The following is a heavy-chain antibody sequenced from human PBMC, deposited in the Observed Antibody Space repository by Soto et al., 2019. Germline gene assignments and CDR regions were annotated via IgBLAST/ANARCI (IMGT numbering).Heavy chain of an antibody. Sequence: SETLSLTCTVSGGSVSSGSYYWSWIRQPPGKGLEWIGYMYYSGSTNYNPSLKSRVTISVDKSKNQFSLKLSSVTAADTAVYYCARVAVAGHYYYGMDVWGQGTTVTVSS. D-gene: IGHD6-19*01. CDR2: MYYSGST. J-gene: IGHJ6*02. CDR3: ARVAVAGHYYYGMDV. V-gene: IGHV4-61*01. CDR1: GGSVSSGSYY.